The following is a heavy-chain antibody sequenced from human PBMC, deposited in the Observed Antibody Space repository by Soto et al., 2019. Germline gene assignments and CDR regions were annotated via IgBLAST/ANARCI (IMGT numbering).Heavy chain of an antibody. V-gene: IGHV4-30-4*01. CDR3: ARGRYCLTGRCFPNWFDS. CDR2: IYKSATT. Sequence: SETLSLTCSVSGDSISNLDYFWAWIRQPPGQALEYIGYIYKSATTYYNPSFESRVAISVDTSKSQFSLNVTSVTAADTAVYFCARGRYCLTGRCFPNWFDSWGQGTLVTVSS. D-gene: IGHD7-27*01. J-gene: IGHJ5*01. CDR1: GDSISNLDYF.